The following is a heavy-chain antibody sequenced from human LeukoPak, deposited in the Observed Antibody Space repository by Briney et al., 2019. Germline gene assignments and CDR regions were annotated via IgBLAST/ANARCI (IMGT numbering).Heavy chain of an antibody. J-gene: IGHJ6*03. CDR2: INHNGST. V-gene: IGHV4-34*01. Sequence: PSETLSLTCAVYGGSFSGYYWSWIRQPPGKGLEWIGGINHNGSTNYNPSLKSRVTISVDTSKNQFSLKLSSVTAADTAVYYCARGAADSSGWYGRYYYYMDVWGKGTTVTVYS. CDR3: ARGAADSSGWYGRYYYYMDV. CDR1: GGSFSGYY. D-gene: IGHD6-19*01.